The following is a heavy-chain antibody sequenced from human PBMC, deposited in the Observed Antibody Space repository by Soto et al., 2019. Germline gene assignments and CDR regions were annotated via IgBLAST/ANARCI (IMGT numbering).Heavy chain of an antibody. CDR3: AREGDTEPTKNYYYGMDV. CDR1: GFTFSSYG. J-gene: IGHJ6*02. D-gene: IGHD1-1*01. V-gene: IGHV3-33*01. Sequence: QVQLVESGGGVVQPGRSLRLSCAASGFTFSSYGMHWVRQAPGKGLEWVAVIWYDGSNKYYADSVKGRFTISRDNSKNTLYLQMNSLRAEDTAVYYCAREGDTEPTKNYYYGMDVWGQGTTVTVSS. CDR2: IWYDGSNK.